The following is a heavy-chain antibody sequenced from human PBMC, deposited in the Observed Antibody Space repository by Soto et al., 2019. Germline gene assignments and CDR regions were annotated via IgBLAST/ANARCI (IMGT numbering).Heavy chain of an antibody. CDR1: GVTFSDCY. D-gene: IGHD3-10*01. Sequence: QVQLVESGGGLVKPGGSLRLSCGVSGVTFSDCYMNWIRQAPGKGLEWVSYISSSGTSINYAGSVKGRFTISRDNAKNSLYLQMNSLRAEDTAMYYCARVRFGEWGYAMDVWGQGTTVTVSS. CDR3: ARVRFGEWGYAMDV. J-gene: IGHJ6*02. CDR2: ISSSGTSI. V-gene: IGHV3-11*01.